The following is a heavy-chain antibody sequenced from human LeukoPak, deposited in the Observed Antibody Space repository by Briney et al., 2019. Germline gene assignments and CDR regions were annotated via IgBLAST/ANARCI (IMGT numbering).Heavy chain of an antibody. V-gene: IGHV4-39*02. J-gene: IGHJ5*02. CDR2: IYDSGST. CDR1: GGSIRSSYYY. CDR3: ARDPSLIAAAGTRGNWFDP. D-gene: IGHD6-13*01. Sequence: SETLSLTCTVSGGSIRSSYYYWGWIRQPPGKGLEWIGSIYDSGSTYYNPSLKSRVTISVDTSKNQFSLKLNSVTAADTAVYYCARDPSLIAAAGTRGNWFDPWGQGTLVTVSS.